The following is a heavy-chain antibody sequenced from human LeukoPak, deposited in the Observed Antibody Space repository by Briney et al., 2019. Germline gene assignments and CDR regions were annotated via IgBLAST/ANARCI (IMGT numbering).Heavy chain of an antibody. CDR3: AKDGGIAAAGTGGLYYMDV. J-gene: IGHJ6*03. V-gene: IGHV3-53*05. CDR1: GFTVSTNY. D-gene: IGHD6-13*01. Sequence: GGSLRLSCAASGFTVSTNYISWVRQAPGMGLEWGSVIYTGDTTYYAASVRGRFTISRDNSKNTLYLQMSSLRAEDTAVYYCAKDGGIAAAGTGGLYYMDVWGKGTTVTVSS. CDR2: IYTGDTT.